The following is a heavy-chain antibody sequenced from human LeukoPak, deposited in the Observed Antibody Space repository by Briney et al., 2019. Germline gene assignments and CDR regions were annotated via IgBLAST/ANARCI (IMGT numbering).Heavy chain of an antibody. CDR2: IWYDGSNK. CDR3: ARGKLTYYDFWSGYREPNFDY. D-gene: IGHD3-3*01. Sequence: GGSLRLSCAASGFTFSSYGMHWVRQAPGKGLEWVAVIWYDGSNKYYADSVEGRFTISRDNSKNTLYLQMNSLRAEDTAVYYCARGKLTYYDFWSGYREPNFDYWGQGTLVTVSS. J-gene: IGHJ4*02. CDR1: GFTFSSYG. V-gene: IGHV3-33*01.